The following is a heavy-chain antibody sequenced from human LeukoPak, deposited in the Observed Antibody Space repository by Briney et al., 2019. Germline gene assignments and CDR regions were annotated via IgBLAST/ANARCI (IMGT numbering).Heavy chain of an antibody. Sequence: ASVKVSCKASGYTFTGYYMHWVRQAPGQGLEWMGWINPNSGGTNYAQKFQGRVTMTRDTSISTAYMGLSRLRSDDTAVYYCARDGPYGSGSYYNINWFDPWGQGTLVTVSS. CDR3: ARDGPYGSGSYYNINWFDP. D-gene: IGHD3-10*01. J-gene: IGHJ5*02. CDR2: INPNSGGT. CDR1: GYTFTGYY. V-gene: IGHV1-2*02.